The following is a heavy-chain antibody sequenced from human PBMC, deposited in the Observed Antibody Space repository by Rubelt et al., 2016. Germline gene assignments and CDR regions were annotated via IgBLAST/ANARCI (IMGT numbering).Heavy chain of an antibody. Sequence: RQAPGKGLEWVSYISSFNTTIHYADSVKGRFTISRDNSKNTLYLQMDNLGAEDTAIYYCARNADVLRFLEWLSCFDHWGLGTLVTVAS. V-gene: IGHV3-48*01. D-gene: IGHD3-3*01. CDR2: ISSFNTTI. J-gene: IGHJ4*02. CDR3: ARNADVLRFLEWLSCFDH.